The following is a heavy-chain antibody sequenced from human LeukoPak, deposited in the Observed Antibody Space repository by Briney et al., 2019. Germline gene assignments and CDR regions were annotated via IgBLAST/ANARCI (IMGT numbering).Heavy chain of an antibody. V-gene: IGHV5-51*01. CDR2: IYPGDSDT. CDR1: GYSFTSYW. D-gene: IGHD6-13*01. J-gene: IGHJ5*02. CDR3: ARRRAAAGTLNWFDP. Sequence: GESLKISCKGSGYSFTSYWIGWVRQMPGKGLEWMGIIYPGDSDTRYSPSFQGQVTISADKSISTAYLQWSSLKASDTATYYCARRRAAAGTLNWFDPWGQGTLVTVSS.